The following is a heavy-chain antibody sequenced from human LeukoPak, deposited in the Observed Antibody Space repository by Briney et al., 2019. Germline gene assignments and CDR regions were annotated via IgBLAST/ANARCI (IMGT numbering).Heavy chain of an antibody. V-gene: IGHV7-4-1*02. CDR1: GYTFTSYA. J-gene: IGHJ4*02. D-gene: IGHD4-11*01. CDR2: INTNTGNP. Sequence: ASVKVSCTASGYTFTSYAMNWVRQAPGQGLEWMGWINTNTGNPTYAQGFTGRFVFSLDTSVSTAYLQISSLKAEDTAVYYCARSGDDYSNYGIFDYWGQGTLVTVSS. CDR3: ARSGDDYSNYGIFDY.